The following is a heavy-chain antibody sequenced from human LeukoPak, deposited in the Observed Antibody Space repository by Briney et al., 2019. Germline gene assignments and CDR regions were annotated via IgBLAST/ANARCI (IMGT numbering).Heavy chain of an antibody. CDR2: IFTTGST. Sequence: SQTLSLTCTVSGASISSGAYYWCWIRQPAGKGLEWIGRIFTTGSTDYNPSLKSRVTISLHTSKNQLSLNLSSVTAADTAVYYCARVSPGGHSNWYFDLWGRGTLITVSS. D-gene: IGHD4-23*01. J-gene: IGHJ2*01. CDR3: ARVSPGGHSNWYFDL. CDR1: GASISSGAYY. V-gene: IGHV4-61*02.